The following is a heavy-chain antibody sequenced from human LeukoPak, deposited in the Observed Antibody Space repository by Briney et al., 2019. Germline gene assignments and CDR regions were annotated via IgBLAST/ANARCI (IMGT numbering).Heavy chain of an antibody. V-gene: IGHV3-23*01. CDR3: AKGRRGYSYGFNPFDY. CDR1: GFTFSSYA. D-gene: IGHD5-18*01. Sequence: PGGSLRLSCAASGFTFSSYAMSWVRQAPGKGLEWVSAISGSGGSTYYADSVEGRFTISRDNSKNTLYLQMNSLRAEDTAVYYCAKGRRGYSYGFNPFDYWGQGTLVTVSS. CDR2: ISGSGGST. J-gene: IGHJ4*02.